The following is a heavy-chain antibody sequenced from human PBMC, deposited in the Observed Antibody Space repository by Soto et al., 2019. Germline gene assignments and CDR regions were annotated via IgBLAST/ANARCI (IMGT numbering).Heavy chain of an antibody. V-gene: IGHV4-59*01. D-gene: IGHD5-12*01. CDR2: IYYSGTI. CDR3: GRVSSMATIGF. CDR1: GGSIISNY. J-gene: IGHJ4*02. Sequence: SETLSVTCTVSGGSIISNYWSWSRQPPGKGLEWIGYIYYSGTIIYNPSLKSRVTISVDTSKNQFSLKLSSVTAADTAVYYCGRVSSMATIGFWGQGTLVTVSS.